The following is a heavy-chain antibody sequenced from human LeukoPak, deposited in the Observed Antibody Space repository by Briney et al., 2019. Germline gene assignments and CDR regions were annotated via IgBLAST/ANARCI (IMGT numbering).Heavy chain of an antibody. CDR1: GDSISSYY. CDR3: ARPLGYCSDSRCPQSWFDP. Sequence: SETLSLTCTVSGDSISSYYWSWIRQPPGKGLEWIGYIYYSGRTNYNPSLKSRVIMSVDTSKNQFSLKLSSVTAADTAVYYCARPLGYCSDSRCPQSWFDPWGQGTLVTVSS. D-gene: IGHD2-15*01. V-gene: IGHV4-59*12. CDR2: IYYSGRT. J-gene: IGHJ5*02.